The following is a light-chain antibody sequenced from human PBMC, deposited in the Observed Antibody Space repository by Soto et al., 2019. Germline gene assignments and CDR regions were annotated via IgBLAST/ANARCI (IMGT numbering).Light chain of an antibody. Sequence: IVLTQSPGTLSLFPGETATLSCRASQSLITRYLAWYKQKPGQAPRLLIYGASSRATGIPYRFSGSGSGTDFTLTISRLEPEDFAVYSCQQYGTSPTFGQGTRLEIK. CDR3: QQYGTSPT. V-gene: IGKV3-20*01. CDR2: GAS. CDR1: QSLITRY. J-gene: IGKJ5*01.